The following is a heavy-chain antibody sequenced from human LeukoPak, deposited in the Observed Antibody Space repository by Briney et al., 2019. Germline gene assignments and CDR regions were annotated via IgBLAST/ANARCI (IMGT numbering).Heavy chain of an antibody. CDR1: VFTVSRNY. Sequence: GGSLRLSCTVSVFTVSRNYMSWVPEAPGEGLEWVSVIYIDGTTYYADSVKGRFTLYRDDSKNTLYLQINRLRAEDTAVYYCARGSVDSSSSPFDYWGQGTLVMVSS. D-gene: IGHD6-6*01. CDR3: ARGSVDSSSSPFDY. CDR2: IYIDGTT. V-gene: IGHV3-66*01. J-gene: IGHJ4*02.